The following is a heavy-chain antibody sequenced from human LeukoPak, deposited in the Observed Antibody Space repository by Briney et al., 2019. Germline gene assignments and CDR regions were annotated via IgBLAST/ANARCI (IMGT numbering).Heavy chain of an antibody. D-gene: IGHD1-26*01. CDR2: FDFADGKT. V-gene: IGHV1-24*01. Sequence: ASVKVSCKASGYTFTGYYMHWVRQAPGKGLEWLGGFDFADGKTIYSQKLEARVTMTDDTSADTAYMELTSLRSEDTAVYYCTTGNTWDFYAFDSWGQGTLVTVSS. CDR1: GYTFTGYY. J-gene: IGHJ4*02. CDR3: TTGNTWDFYAFDS.